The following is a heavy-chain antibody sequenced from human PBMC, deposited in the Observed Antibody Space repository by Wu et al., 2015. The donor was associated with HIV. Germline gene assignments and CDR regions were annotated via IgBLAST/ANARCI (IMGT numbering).Heavy chain of an antibody. J-gene: IGHJ4*02. CDR2: FDPEDNKP. D-gene: IGHD3-22*01. V-gene: IGHV1-24*01. CDR1: GYTLSQVS. CDR3: ARYHDSSAYLDY. Sequence: QVQLIQSGAEVKKPGASVKVSCKVSGYTLSQVSIHWVRQAPGKGPEWMGGFDPEDNKPIYAQKFQGRVLMTEDRSTDTAYMELSSLRSEDTAVYYCARYHDSSAYLDYWGQGTLVTVSS.